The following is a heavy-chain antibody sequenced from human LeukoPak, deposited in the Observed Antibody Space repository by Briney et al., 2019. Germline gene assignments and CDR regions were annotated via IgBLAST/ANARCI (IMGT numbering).Heavy chain of an antibody. V-gene: IGHV3-21*01. Sequence: GGSLRLSCAASGFWFSNYGINWVRQAPGKGLEWVSSISSSSSYIYYADSVKGRFTISRDNAKNSLYLQMNSLRAEDTAVYYCARDGVGYCSGGSCYSDYYYGMDVWGQGTTVTVSS. CDR3: ARDGVGYCSGGSCYSDYYYGMDV. CDR2: ISSSSSYI. J-gene: IGHJ6*02. CDR1: GFWFSNYG. D-gene: IGHD2-15*01.